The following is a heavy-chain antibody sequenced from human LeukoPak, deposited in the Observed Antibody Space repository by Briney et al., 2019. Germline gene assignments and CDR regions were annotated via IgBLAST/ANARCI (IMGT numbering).Heavy chain of an antibody. CDR3: ARMTTVSTNWFDP. CDR1: GGSISSYY. V-gene: IGHV4-59*12. D-gene: IGHD4-11*01. CDR2: IYYSGGT. J-gene: IGHJ5*02. Sequence: PSETLSLTCTVSGGSISSYYWSWVRQPPGKGLEWIGYIYYSGGTNYNPSLKSRVTISVDTSKNQFSLKLSSVTAADTAVYYCARMTTVSTNWFDPWGQGTLVTVSS.